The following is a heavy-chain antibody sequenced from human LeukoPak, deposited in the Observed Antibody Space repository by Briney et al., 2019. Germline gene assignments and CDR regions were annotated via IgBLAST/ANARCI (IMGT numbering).Heavy chain of an antibody. CDR3: ATVEKGDSSGYYYGLFYY. CDR2: FDPEDGET. J-gene: IGHJ4*02. D-gene: IGHD3-22*01. CDR1: GYTLTELS. V-gene: IGHV1-24*01. Sequence: ASVKVSCKVSGYTLTELSMHWVRQAPGKGLEWMGGFDPEDGETIYAQKFQGRVTMTEDTSTDTAYMELSSLRSEDTAVYYCATVEKGDSSGYYYGLFYYWGQGTLVTVSS.